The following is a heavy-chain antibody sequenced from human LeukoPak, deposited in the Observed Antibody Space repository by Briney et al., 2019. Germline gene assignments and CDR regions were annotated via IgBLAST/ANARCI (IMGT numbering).Heavy chain of an antibody. J-gene: IGHJ6*02. CDR1: GSTISDYY. Sequence: PGGSLRLSFAASGSTISDYYMSWIRQAPGKGLEWVSYISKSYSTIYYADSVKGRFTISRDNAKNSLFLQMNSLRAEDTAVYYCARAHLGMDVWGQGTTVTVSS. CDR3: ARAHLGMDV. V-gene: IGHV3-11*04. CDR2: ISKSYSTI.